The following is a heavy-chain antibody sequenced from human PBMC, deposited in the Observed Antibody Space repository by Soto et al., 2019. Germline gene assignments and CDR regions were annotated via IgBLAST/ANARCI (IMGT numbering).Heavy chain of an antibody. Sequence: GGSLRLSCAASGFTFSSHSMNWVRQAPGKGLEWVSSISIDSSDIFYADSVKGRFTITRDNAKNSLYLQMNSLRAEDTAVYYCARVPESFCSGGSCYTRPVDYWGQGTLVTVSS. CDR2: ISIDSSDI. V-gene: IGHV3-21*01. CDR1: GFTFSSHS. CDR3: ARVPESFCSGGSCYTRPVDY. D-gene: IGHD2-15*01. J-gene: IGHJ4*02.